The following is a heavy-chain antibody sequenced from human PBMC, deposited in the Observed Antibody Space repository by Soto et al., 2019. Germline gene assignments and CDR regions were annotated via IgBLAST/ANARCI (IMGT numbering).Heavy chain of an antibody. CDR2: ISTNGGST. J-gene: IGHJ4*02. V-gene: IGHV3-64D*06. CDR3: ARDLKRITMVRGVITPNGLQDY. Sequence: PGGSLRLSCSASGFTFSSYAMHWVRQAPGKGLEYVSSISTNGGSTHYADSVKGRFTISRDNSKNTQYLQMSSLRAEDTAVYYCARDLKRITMVRGVITPNGLQDYCGQGPLFTVPS. D-gene: IGHD3-10*01. CDR1: GFTFSSYA.